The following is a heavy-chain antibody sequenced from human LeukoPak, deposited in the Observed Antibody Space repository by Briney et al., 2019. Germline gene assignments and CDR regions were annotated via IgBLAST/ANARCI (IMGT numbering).Heavy chain of an antibody. CDR2: ITPSGRGA. J-gene: IGHJ4*02. CDR3: ARQDEAGYYFDY. V-gene: IGHV1-2*02. Sequence: ASVNVSCKASGDTFTDHYLRWVRQAPGQGLEWMGCITPSGRGANSAQKFQGSLTLSRDTSISTVYIELTRLTSDDTAIYYCARQDEAGYYFDYWGQGTLVTVSS. CDR1: GDTFTDHY.